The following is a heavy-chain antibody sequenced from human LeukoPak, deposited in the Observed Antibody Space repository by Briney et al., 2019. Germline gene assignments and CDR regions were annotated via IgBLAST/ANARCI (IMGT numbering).Heavy chain of an antibody. J-gene: IGHJ4*02. V-gene: IGHV3-23*01. CDR3: AKAGFGEFFLDY. CDR1: GFSFSDPG. D-gene: IGHD3-10*01. Sequence: GGSLRLSCAASGFSFSDPGMTWVRQAPGKGLEWVSAISGSGGSTYYADSVKGRFTISRDNSKNTLYLQMNSLRAEDTAVYYCAKAGFGEFFLDYWGQGTLVTVSS. CDR2: ISGSGGST.